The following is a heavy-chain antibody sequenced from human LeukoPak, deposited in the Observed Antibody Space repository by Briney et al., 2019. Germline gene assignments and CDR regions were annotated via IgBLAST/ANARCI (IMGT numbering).Heavy chain of an antibody. CDR1: GFTFSSYA. D-gene: IGHD4-17*01. CDR2: ISSNGGST. Sequence: GGSLRLSCAASGFTFSSYAMHWVRQAPGKGLEYVSAISSNGGSTYYANSVKGRFTISRDNSKNTLYLQMGSLRAEDMAVYYCARTLSYGDFYCYYYMDVWGKGTTVTVSS. V-gene: IGHV3-64*01. J-gene: IGHJ6*03. CDR3: ARTLSYGDFYCYYYMDV.